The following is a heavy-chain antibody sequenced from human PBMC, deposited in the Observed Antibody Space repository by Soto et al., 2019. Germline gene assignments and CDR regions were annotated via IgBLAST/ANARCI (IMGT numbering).Heavy chain of an antibody. D-gene: IGHD3-9*01. Sequence: GGCLRLSCGASGFTFSSHAMTWVRQAPGKGLEWVSAISGSGDSTYYADSVKGRFTISRDNSKNTMFLQINSLRAEDTAVYYCAQGRGLVSPHYWGQGTLVTVSS. CDR3: AQGRGLVSPHY. V-gene: IGHV3-23*01. J-gene: IGHJ4*02. CDR2: ISGSGDST. CDR1: GFTFSSHA.